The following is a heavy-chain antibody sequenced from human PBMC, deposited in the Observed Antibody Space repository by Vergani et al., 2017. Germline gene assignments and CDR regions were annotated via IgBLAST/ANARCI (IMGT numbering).Heavy chain of an antibody. Sequence: EVHLLESGGGLIQPGGSLRISCAASGFTFDNYAMTWVRQAPGKGLQWVASIKQDGRKNYVVDSVKGRVTIYRDNAKNSVYLQMSSLRADDTALYYCARDVHEDAFDLWGHGTMVTVSS. CDR2: IKQDGRKN. CDR3: ARDVHEDAFDL. V-gene: IGHV3-7*01. CDR1: GFTFDNYA. J-gene: IGHJ3*01.